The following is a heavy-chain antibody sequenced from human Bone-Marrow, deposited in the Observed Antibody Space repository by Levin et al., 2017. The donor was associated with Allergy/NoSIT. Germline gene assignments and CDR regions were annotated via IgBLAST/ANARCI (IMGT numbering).Heavy chain of an antibody. Sequence: SETLSLTCDVSGVSISSDAYYWGWIRQPPGKGLEWMGTLYYSGGTYDNPSLESRVTISGDTSKNQFFLQLRAVSDADTAVYYCARLIAVPGAFWYFALWGRGTLVTVSS. CDR3: ARLIAVPGAFWYFAL. CDR2: LYYSGGT. V-gene: IGHV4-39*01. J-gene: IGHJ2*01. D-gene: IGHD6-19*01. CDR1: GVSISSDAYY.